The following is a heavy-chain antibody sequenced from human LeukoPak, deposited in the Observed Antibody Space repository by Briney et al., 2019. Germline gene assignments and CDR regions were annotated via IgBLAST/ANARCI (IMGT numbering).Heavy chain of an antibody. CDR3: AREVYIVATIQLTGFDY. J-gene: IGHJ4*02. D-gene: IGHD5-12*01. CDR2: IYHSGST. V-gene: IGHV4-38-2*02. Sequence: SETLSLTCAVSGYSISSGYYWGWIRQPPGKGLEWIGSIYHSGSTYYNPSLKSRVTISVDTSNNQFSLKMSYVTATDTAVYYCAREVYIVATIQLTGFDYWGQGTLVTVSS. CDR1: GYSISSGYY.